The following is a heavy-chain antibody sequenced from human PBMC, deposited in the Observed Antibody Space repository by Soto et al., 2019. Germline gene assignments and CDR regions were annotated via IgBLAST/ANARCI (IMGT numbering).Heavy chain of an antibody. D-gene: IGHD2-15*01. CDR2: ISYDGSNK. CDR1: GFTFSSYA. CDR3: ARNQQREDIVVVVAATLHPWFDYYGMDV. V-gene: IGHV3-30-3*01. J-gene: IGHJ6*02. Sequence: QVQLVESGGGVVQPGRSLRLSCAASGFTFSSYAMHWVRQAPGKGLEWVAVISYDGSNKYYADSVKGRFTISRDNSKNTLYLQMNSLRAEDTAVYYCARNQQREDIVVVVAATLHPWFDYYGMDVWGQGTTVTVSS.